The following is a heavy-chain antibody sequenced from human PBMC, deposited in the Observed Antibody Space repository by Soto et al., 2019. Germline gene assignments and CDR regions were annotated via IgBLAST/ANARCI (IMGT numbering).Heavy chain of an antibody. V-gene: IGHV5-51*01. D-gene: IGHD6-19*01. CDR1: GYSFTSYW. CDR3: ARDREAGYNFYYGMDV. Sequence: GESLKISCKGSGYSFTSYWIGWVRQMPGKGLEWMGIIYPGDSDTRYSPSFQGQVTISADRSISTAYLQWSSLKASDTAMYYCARDREAGYNFYYGMDVWGQGTTVTVSS. J-gene: IGHJ6*02. CDR2: IYPGDSDT.